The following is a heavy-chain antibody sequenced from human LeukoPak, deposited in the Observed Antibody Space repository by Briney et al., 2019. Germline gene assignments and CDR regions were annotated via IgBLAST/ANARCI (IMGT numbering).Heavy chain of an antibody. V-gene: IGHV3-7*05. D-gene: IGHD2-15*01. CDR1: GFTFSSYW. CDR3: ARSLGYCSAGSCFPFDY. CDR2: IKQDGSDK. Sequence: PGGSLRLSCAASGFTFSSYWMSWVRQAPGKGLEWVANIKQDGSDKYYVDSVKGRFTISRDNAKNSLYLQMNSLRAEDTAVYYCARSLGYCSAGSCFPFDYWGRGTLVTVSS. J-gene: IGHJ4*02.